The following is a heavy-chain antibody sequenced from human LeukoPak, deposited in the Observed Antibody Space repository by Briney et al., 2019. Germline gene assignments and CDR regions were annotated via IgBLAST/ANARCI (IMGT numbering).Heavy chain of an antibody. J-gene: IGHJ4*02. V-gene: IGHV4-39*01. Sequence: SETLSLTCTVSGGSISSSSYYWGWIRQPPGKGLEWIGSIYYSGSTYYNPSLKSRVTISVDTSKNQFSLKLSSVTAADTAVYYCARRLPTVTTWLDYWGQGTLVTVSS. CDR2: IYYSGST. D-gene: IGHD4-17*01. CDR1: GGSISSSSYY. CDR3: ARRLPTVTTWLDY.